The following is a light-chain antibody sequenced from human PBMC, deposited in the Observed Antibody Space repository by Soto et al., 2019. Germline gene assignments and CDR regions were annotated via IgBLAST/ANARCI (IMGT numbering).Light chain of an antibody. Sequence: DIVMTQSPLSLPVTPGEPASISCRSSQSLLHSNGYNYLDWYLQKPGQSPQLLIYLGSNRASGVPDRFSGSGSGTDFTLKISRVEADDVLVYYCMQALQTRWTFGQGTKVEIK. V-gene: IGKV2-28*01. CDR1: QSLLHSNGYNY. CDR3: MQALQTRWT. J-gene: IGKJ1*01. CDR2: LGS.